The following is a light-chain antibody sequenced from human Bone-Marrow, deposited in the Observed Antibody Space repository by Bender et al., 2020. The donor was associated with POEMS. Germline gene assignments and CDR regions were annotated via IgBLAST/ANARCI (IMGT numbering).Light chain of an antibody. J-gene: IGLJ3*02. CDR3: QTWGTDIHV. Sequence: QPVLTQSPSVSASLGASVRLTCTLSSGHNSYAIAWHKQQPEKGPRYLMNLNSDGSHTKGDGVPDRFSGSSSGAERYLTISSLQSEDEADYYCQTWGTDIHVFGGGTKLTVL. V-gene: IGLV4-69*01. CDR1: SGHNSYA. CDR2: LNSDGSH.